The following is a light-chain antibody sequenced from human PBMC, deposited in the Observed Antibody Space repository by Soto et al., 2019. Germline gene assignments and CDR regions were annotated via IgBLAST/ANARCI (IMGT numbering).Light chain of an antibody. V-gene: IGKV3-20*01. CDR1: ESVSDNY. CDR2: GPS. J-gene: IGKJ4*01. Sequence: EIVLTQSPGTLSLSPGERATLSCRASESVSDNYLAWYKQRSGQPPRLVIYGPSSRDSAVPDRFSGSGSGADFTPAISGLEPEDFAVDYCQQYGSSPLTVGGVTEVEIK. CDR3: QQYGSSPLT.